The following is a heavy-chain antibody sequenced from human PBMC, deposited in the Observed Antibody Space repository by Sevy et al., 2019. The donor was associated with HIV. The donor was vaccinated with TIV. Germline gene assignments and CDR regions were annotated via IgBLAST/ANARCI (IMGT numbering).Heavy chain of an antibody. D-gene: IGHD2-8*01. Sequence: GGSLRLSCAASEFAFYDYSMSWIRQAPGKGLEWVATLSFGCGKINYADSVKGRFTISRDNSKNSFYQQMDNLRVEDTALYYCAREGCTRPHDYWGQGTRVTVSS. CDR1: EFAFYDYS. V-gene: IGHV3-23*01. CDR3: AREGCTRPHDY. J-gene: IGHJ4*02. CDR2: LSFGCGKI.